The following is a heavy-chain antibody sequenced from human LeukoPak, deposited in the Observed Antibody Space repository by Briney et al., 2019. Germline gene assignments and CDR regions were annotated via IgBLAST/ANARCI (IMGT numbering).Heavy chain of an antibody. J-gene: IGHJ6*03. CDR1: GFTFSSYW. CDR2: ITSSSSYI. CDR3: ARDPYSGRYGDYYYYMDV. Sequence: PGGSLRLSCAASGFTFSSYWMSWVRQAPGKGLEWVSSITSSSSYIYYADSVKGRFTISRDNAKNSLYLQMNSLRAEDTAVYYCARDPYSGRYGDYYYYMDVWGKGTTVTISS. D-gene: IGHD1-26*01. V-gene: IGHV3-21*01.